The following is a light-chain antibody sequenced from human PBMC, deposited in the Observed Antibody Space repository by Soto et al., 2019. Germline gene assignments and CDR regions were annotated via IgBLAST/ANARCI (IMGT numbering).Light chain of an antibody. V-gene: IGLV2-14*01. CDR3: SSYTSSYTNV. CDR2: DVS. J-gene: IGLJ1*01. Sequence: QSALTQPASVSGSPGQSITISCTGTSSDVGGYNYVSWYQQHPGKAPIVMIYDVSNRPSGVSNRFSGSKSGNTASLTISGLQAEDEADYYCSSYTSSYTNVFGTGTKVTVL. CDR1: SSDVGGYNY.